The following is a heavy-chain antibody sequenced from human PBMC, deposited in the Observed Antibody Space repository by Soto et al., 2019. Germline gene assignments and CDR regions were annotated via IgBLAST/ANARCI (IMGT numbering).Heavy chain of an antibody. Sequence: VQLQESGEGLVKPSETLSLTCTVSGGSVSSYHWTWIRQSPGQGLEWIGYIFYNGSTDYNPSLKRRATIPLSTSKRQFSLKLTPVTAADTAVYYCAREFFWRSSSSPTFYYYLDVWGKGATVTVSS. CDR3: AREFFWRSSSSPTFYYYLDV. J-gene: IGHJ6*03. CDR2: IFYNGST. D-gene: IGHD6-6*01. V-gene: IGHV4-4*08. CDR1: GGSVSSYH.